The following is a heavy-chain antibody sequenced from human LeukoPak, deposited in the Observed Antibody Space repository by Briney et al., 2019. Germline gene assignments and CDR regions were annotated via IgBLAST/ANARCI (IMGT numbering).Heavy chain of an antibody. J-gene: IGHJ4*02. D-gene: IGHD6-13*01. V-gene: IGHV4-61*01. CDR1: RGTLSSGRCY. CDR2: IYYSGST. CDR3: ARQSSSWYGAFDY. Sequence: SETLSLTCTVSRGTLSSGRCYWSCIRHPPGKGLERIGYIYYSGSTNYNPSLKSLVTISVDTSKNQFSLKLSSVTAADTAVYYCARQSSSWYGAFDYWGKGTLVTVAS.